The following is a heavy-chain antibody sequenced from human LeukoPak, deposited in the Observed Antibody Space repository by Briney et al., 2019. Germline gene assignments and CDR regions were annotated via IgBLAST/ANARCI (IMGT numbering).Heavy chain of an antibody. Sequence: GESLKISCKGSGYIFTSYWIGWVRQMPGKGLEWMGIIYPGDSDIRYSPSFQGHVTISADRSITTAYLQWSSLKASDTAMYYCARLIPSYYYDSSGYRTGGDAFDIWGQGTMVTVSS. V-gene: IGHV5-51*01. J-gene: IGHJ3*02. CDR1: GYIFTSYW. D-gene: IGHD3-22*01. CDR2: IYPGDSDI. CDR3: ARLIPSYYYDSSGYRTGGDAFDI.